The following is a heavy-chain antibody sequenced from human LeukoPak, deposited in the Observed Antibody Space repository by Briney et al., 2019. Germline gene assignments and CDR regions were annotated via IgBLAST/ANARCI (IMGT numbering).Heavy chain of an antibody. CDR2: IYYSGST. V-gene: IGHV4-59*11. CDR1: ARSISSHY. Sequence: PSETLSLTCTVSARSISSHYWSWIRQPPGKGLEWIGYIYYSGSTNYNPSLQSRVTISVDTSKNQFSLKLSSVTAADTAVYYCASMETVTTVVDYWGQGTLVTVSS. D-gene: IGHD4-11*01. J-gene: IGHJ4*02. CDR3: ASMETVTTVVDY.